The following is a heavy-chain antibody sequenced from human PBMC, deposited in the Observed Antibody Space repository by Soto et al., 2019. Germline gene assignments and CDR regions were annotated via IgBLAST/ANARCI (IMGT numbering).Heavy chain of an antibody. CDR3: AHVLGYFGYGMDV. D-gene: IGHD3-9*01. J-gene: IGHJ6*02. V-gene: IGHV2-5*02. CDR2: IYWDDDK. CDR1: GFSLRTSGLG. Sequence: QITLQESGPPLVKPTQTLTLTCTFSGFSLRTSGLGVAWIRPPPGKALEWLALIYWDDDKRFSPSLRSRLTITRDVSKNPVVLRMTNMDPVDTATYYCAHVLGYFGYGMDVWGQGTTVSVSS.